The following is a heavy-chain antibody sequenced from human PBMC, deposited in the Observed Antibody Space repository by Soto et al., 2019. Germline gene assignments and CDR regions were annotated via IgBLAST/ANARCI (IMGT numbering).Heavy chain of an antibody. V-gene: IGHV1-18*01. Sequence: QVHLVQSGDEVRKPGASVKVSCKGSGYTFTSYGTAWVRQAPGQGLEWMGWISAHNDNTNYAQKGQGRVTVTRNTYTSTAYMELRNLRSDDTAVYYCARGRYGDYWGQGALVTVSS. D-gene: IGHD1-1*01. CDR3: ARGRYGDY. CDR2: ISAHNDNT. J-gene: IGHJ4*02. CDR1: GYTFTSYG.